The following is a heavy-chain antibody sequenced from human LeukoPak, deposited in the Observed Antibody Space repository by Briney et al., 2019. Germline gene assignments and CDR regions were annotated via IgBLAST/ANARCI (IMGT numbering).Heavy chain of an antibody. D-gene: IGHD3-10*01. J-gene: IGHJ5*02. CDR2: IIPFLSTA. V-gene: IGHV1-69*13. CDR3: ARVSQGHSVRGVISDWFDP. Sequence: SVKVSCKASGGTFSRNAISWVRQAPGQGLEWMGGIIPFLSTADYAKKFQGRITITADESTSTAYMELSSLRSDDTAVYYCARVSQGHSVRGVISDWFDPWGQGTLVTVSS. CDR1: GGTFSRNA.